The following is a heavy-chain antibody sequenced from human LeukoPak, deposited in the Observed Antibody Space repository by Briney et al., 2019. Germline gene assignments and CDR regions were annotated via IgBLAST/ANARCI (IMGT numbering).Heavy chain of an antibody. CDR1: GGSISSYY. CDR3: ASSPAEYYDFWSGDYGMDV. J-gene: IGHJ6*02. CDR2: IYYSGST. V-gene: IGHV4-59*01. Sequence: SETLSLTCTVSGGSISSYYWSWIRQPPGKGLECIGYIYYSGSTNYNPSLKSRVTISVDTSKNQFSLKLSSVTAADTAVYYCASSPAEYYDFWSGDYGMDVWGQGTTVTVSS. D-gene: IGHD3-3*01.